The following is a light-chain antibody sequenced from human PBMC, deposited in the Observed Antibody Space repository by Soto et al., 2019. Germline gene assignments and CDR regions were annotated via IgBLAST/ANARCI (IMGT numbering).Light chain of an antibody. CDR3: QQRSNWPPIT. J-gene: IGKJ5*01. Sequence: EIVLTKSPATLSLSPGERATLSCMASHSVSSYFAWYQQKPGQAPRLLIYDASNRATSIPARFSGSGSGTDFTLTISSLEPEDFAVYYCQQRSNWPPITFGQGTRLEIK. CDR1: HSVSSY. CDR2: DAS. V-gene: IGKV3-11*01.